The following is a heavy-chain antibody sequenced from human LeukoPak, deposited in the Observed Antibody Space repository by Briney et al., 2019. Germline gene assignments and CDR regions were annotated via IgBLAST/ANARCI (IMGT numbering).Heavy chain of an antibody. CDR2: IYYSGST. CDR1: DGSISSHY. Sequence: SETLSLTCTVSDGSISSHYWSWIRQPPGKGLEWIGYIYYSGSTNYNPSLESRVTISVDTSKNQFSLKLSSVTAADTAVYYCARSGIAAAATGPYYYYGMDVWGQGTTVTVSS. D-gene: IGHD6-13*01. CDR3: ARSGIAAAATGPYYYYGMDV. V-gene: IGHV4-59*08. J-gene: IGHJ6*02.